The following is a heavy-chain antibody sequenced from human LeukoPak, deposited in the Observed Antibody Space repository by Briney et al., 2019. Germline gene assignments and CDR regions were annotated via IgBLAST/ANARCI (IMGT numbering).Heavy chain of an antibody. V-gene: IGHV1-69*13. CDR2: IIPIFGTA. Sequence: SVTVSCKASGYTFTSYGISWVRQAPGQGLEWMGGIIPIFGTANYAQKFQGRVTITADESTSTAYMELSSLRSEDTAVYYCARMDGDYFGGAIDYWGQGTLVTVSS. D-gene: IGHD4-17*01. CDR3: ARMDGDYFGGAIDY. CDR1: GYTFTSYG. J-gene: IGHJ4*02.